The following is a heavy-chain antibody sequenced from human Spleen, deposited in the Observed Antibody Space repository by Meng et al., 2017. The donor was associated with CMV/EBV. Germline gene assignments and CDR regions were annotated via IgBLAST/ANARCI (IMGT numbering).Heavy chain of an antibody. D-gene: IGHD3-16*01. CDR3: ARDQWGRTAFDA. CDR2: SSAYNGHT. CDR1: GYTFSSYG. V-gene: IGHV1-18*01. Sequence: ASVKVSCKASGYTFSSYGISWVRQAPGQGLEWMGWSSAYNGHTNYAQSLRGRVTMTTDTSTSTAYMELRSLRSDDTAVYYCARDQWGRTAFDAWGRGTMVTVSS. J-gene: IGHJ3*01.